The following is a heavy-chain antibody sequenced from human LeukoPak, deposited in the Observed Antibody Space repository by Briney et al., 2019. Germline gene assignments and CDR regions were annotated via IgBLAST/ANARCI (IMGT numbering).Heavy chain of an antibody. D-gene: IGHD5-18*01. Sequence: PGVSLRLSCAASGFTFSSYWMSWVRQAPGRGLKWVANIKQDGSEKYYVDSVKGRFTISRDNAKNSLYLQMNSLRAEDTAVYYCARVVVQLWLPYNWFDPGGQGTLVTVSP. J-gene: IGHJ5*02. V-gene: IGHV3-7*01. CDR2: IKQDGSEK. CDR3: ARVVVQLWLPYNWFDP. CDR1: GFTFSSYW.